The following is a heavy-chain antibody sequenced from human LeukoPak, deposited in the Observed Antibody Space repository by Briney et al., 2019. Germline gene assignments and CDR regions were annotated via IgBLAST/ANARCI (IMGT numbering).Heavy chain of an antibody. D-gene: IGHD3-3*01. CDR1: GYTFTDYY. Sequence: GASVKVSCKASGYTFTDYYINWGRQVPGQGLEWMGWITPNSGGTNYAQKFQGRVTMTRDTSISTVYMELSRLRSDDTAVYFCARTAQFGVVEDAFNIWGHGTMVTVSS. CDR3: ARTAQFGVVEDAFNI. J-gene: IGHJ3*02. CDR2: ITPNSGGT. V-gene: IGHV1-2*02.